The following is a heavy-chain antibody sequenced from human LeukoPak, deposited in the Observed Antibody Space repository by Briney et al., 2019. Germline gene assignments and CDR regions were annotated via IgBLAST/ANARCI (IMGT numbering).Heavy chain of an antibody. CDR2: INPNSGDT. CDR3: ARDGRAQQSPEDS. D-gene: IGHD1-14*01. J-gene: IGHJ4*02. CDR1: GYTFTDYY. Sequence: ASVKVSCKASGYTFTDYYMHWVRQAPGQGLEWMGWINPNSGDTNYAQKFQGRVTMTRDTSISTAYMELSWLRSDDTAMFYCARDGRAQQSPEDSWGQGTLITVSS. V-gene: IGHV1-2*02.